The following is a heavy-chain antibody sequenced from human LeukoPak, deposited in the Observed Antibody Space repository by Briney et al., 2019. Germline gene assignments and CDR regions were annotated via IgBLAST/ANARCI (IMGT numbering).Heavy chain of an antibody. Sequence: SETLSLACTVSGGSISSYYWSWIRQPPGKGLEWIGYIYYSGSTNYNPSLKSRVTISVDTSKNQFSLKLSSVTAADTAVYYCARDVVGLKRWFDPWGQGTLVTVSS. CDR2: IYYSGST. J-gene: IGHJ5*02. CDR1: GGSISSYY. D-gene: IGHD2-15*01. V-gene: IGHV4-59*01. CDR3: ARDVVGLKRWFDP.